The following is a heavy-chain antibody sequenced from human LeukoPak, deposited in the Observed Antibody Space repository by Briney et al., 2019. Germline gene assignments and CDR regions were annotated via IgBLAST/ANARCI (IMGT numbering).Heavy chain of an antibody. CDR3: ASGPGMAAAGLVYFDN. CDR1: GYTFTSYG. Sequence: GASVKVSCKASGYTFTSYGISWVRQAPGQGLEWMGWISAYNGNTNYAQKLQGRVTMTTDTSTSTAYMGLSRLRSEDTAVYYCASGPGMAAAGLVYFDNWGQGTLVTVSS. J-gene: IGHJ4*02. V-gene: IGHV1-18*01. D-gene: IGHD6-13*01. CDR2: ISAYNGNT.